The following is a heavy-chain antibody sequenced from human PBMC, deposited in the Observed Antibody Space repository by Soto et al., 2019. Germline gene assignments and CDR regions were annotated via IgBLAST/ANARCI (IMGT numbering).Heavy chain of an antibody. CDR3: ARGGARITMIVVASPPDY. V-gene: IGHV3-13*01. CDR1: GFTFSSYD. Sequence: GGSLRLSCAASGFTFSSYDMHWVRQATGKSLEWVSAIGTAGDTYYPGAVKGRFTISRENAKNSLYLQMNSLRAEDTAVYYCARGGARITMIVVASPPDYWGQGTLVTVSS. J-gene: IGHJ4*02. D-gene: IGHD3-22*01. CDR2: IGTAGDT.